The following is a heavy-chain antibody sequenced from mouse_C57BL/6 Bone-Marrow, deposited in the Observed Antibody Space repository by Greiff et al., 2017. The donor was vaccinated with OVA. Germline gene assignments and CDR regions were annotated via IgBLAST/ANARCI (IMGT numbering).Heavy chain of an antibody. D-gene: IGHD2-1*01. CDR1: GFSLTSYG. Sequence: VMLVESGPGLVQPSQSLSITCTVSGFSLTSYGVHWVRQSPGKGLEWLGVIWSGGSTDYNAAFISRLSISKDNSKSQVFFKMNSLQADDTAIYYCAGSYGNSWYFDVWGTGTTVTVSS. CDR2: IWSGGST. CDR3: AGSYGNSWYFDV. V-gene: IGHV2-2*01. J-gene: IGHJ1*03.